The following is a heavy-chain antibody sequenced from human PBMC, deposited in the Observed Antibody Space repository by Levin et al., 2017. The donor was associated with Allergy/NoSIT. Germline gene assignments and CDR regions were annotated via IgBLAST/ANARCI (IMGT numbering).Heavy chain of an antibody. J-gene: IGHJ4*02. V-gene: IGHV4-39*01. CDR1: GGSISSSISY. CDR2: IYNSGST. D-gene: IGHD3-9*01. CDR3: AGKCYDILTGYYNFDY. Sequence: SQTLSLTCTVSGGSISSSISYWGWIRQAPGKGLEWIGSIYNSGSTYYNPSLKSRVTTSVDTSKNQFSLKLSSVTAADTAVYYCAGKCYDILTGYYNFDYWGQGTLVTVSS.